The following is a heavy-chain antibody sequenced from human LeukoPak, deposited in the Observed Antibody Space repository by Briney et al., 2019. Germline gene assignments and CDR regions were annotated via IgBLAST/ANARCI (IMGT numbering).Heavy chain of an antibody. V-gene: IGHV3-20*04. J-gene: IGHJ6*04. CDR2: INWNGDST. D-gene: IGHD3-10*02. Sequence: GGSLRLSCAASGFTFDDYGMSWVRQAPGKGLEWVSGINWNGDSTGYADSVKGRFTISRDNAKNSLYMQMNSLRAEDTAVYYCAELGITMIGGVWGKGTTVTISS. CDR3: AELGITMIGGV. CDR1: GFTFDDYG.